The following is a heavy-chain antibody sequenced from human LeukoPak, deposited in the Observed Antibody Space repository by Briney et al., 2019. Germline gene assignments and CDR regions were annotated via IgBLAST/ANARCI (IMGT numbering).Heavy chain of an antibody. Sequence: ASLKVSCKASGGTFSTNAISWGRQAPGQGLEWMGRLIPILGIANYAQKSQGRVTITADKSTSTAYMEPSRLRSEDTAVYYCASPERYDFWTGNSQPFDYWGQGTLVIVSA. CDR3: ASPERYDFWTGNSQPFDY. CDR1: GGTFSTNA. V-gene: IGHV1-69*04. J-gene: IGHJ4*02. CDR2: LIPILGIA. D-gene: IGHD3-3*01.